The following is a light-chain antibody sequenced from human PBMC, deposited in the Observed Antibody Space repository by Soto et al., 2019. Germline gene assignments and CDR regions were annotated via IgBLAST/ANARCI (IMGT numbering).Light chain of an antibody. CDR3: SSYTSDIIVV. CDR2: DVS. V-gene: IGLV2-14*03. Sequence: QSALTQPASVSGSPGQSITISCSGIRSDVGGHNYVSWYQQYPGKVPKLLIYDVSSRPSGVSNRFSGSKSDDTASLTISGLQAEDEANYYCSSYTSDIIVVFGGGTKLTVL. CDR1: RSDVGGHNY. J-gene: IGLJ2*01.